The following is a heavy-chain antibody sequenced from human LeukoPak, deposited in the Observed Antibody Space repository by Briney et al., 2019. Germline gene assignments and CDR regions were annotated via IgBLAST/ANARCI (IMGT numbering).Heavy chain of an antibody. Sequence: GGSLRLSCAGSGFTFSSYSMNWVRQAPGKGLEWVSAISSSSSYIYYADSVKGRFTISRDNAKNSLYLQMNSLRAEDTAVYYCARASRYYYDSSGSLFDYWGQGTLVTVSS. V-gene: IGHV3-21*01. CDR1: GFTFSSYS. J-gene: IGHJ4*02. CDR3: ARASRYYYDSSGSLFDY. CDR2: ISSSSSYI. D-gene: IGHD3-22*01.